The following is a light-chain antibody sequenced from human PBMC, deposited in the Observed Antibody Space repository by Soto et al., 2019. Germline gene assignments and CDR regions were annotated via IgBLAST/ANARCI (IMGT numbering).Light chain of an antibody. V-gene: IGLV2-23*01. CDR3: CSYAGSSTLV. CDR1: SGDVGSYNL. J-gene: IGLJ2*01. CDR2: EDI. Sequence: QSALTQPASVSGSPGQSITISCTGTSGDVGSYNLVSWYQQHPGKAPKLMIYEDIKRPSGVSNRFSGSKSGNTASLTISGLQAEDEADYYCCSYAGSSTLVFGGGTQLTVL.